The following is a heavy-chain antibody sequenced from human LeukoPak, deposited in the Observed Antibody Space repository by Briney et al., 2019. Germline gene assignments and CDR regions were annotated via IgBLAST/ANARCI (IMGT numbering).Heavy chain of an antibody. CDR2: INPNSGGT. V-gene: IGHV1-2*02. CDR1: GYTFTGYY. D-gene: IGHD3-22*01. J-gene: IGHJ4*02. CDR3: ARDGSVIYDSSGYYSYFDY. Sequence: ASVKVSCKASGYTFTGYYMRWVRQAPGQGLEWMGWINPNSGGTNYAQKFQGRVTMTRDTSISTAYMELSRLRSDDTAVYYCARDGSVIYDSSGYYSYFDYWGQGTLVTVSS.